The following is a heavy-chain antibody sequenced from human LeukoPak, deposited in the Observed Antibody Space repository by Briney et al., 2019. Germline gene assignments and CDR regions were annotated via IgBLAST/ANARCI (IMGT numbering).Heavy chain of an antibody. CDR2: ITYTGST. J-gene: IGHJ6*03. CDR1: GDSISRYY. D-gene: IGHD3-3*01. V-gene: IGHV4-59*01. CDR3: ARVRYDFWSGYDYYYMDV. Sequence: PSETLSLTCTVSGDSISRYYWSWIRQPPGKGLEWLGYITYTGSTNYNPSLKSRVTISIDTSKMQFSLRVNSVTAADTAVYYCARVRYDFWSGYDYYYMDVWGKGTTVTVSS.